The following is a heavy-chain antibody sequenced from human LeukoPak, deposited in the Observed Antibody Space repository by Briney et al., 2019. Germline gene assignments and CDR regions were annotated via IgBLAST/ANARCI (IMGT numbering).Heavy chain of an antibody. Sequence: ASVKVSCKASGYTFTSYATNWVRQAPGQGLEWMGWINTNTGNPTYAQGFTGRFVFSLDTSVSTAYLQISSLKAEDTAVYYCARGDTRQKDYYDSSGYQIDYWGQGTLVTVSS. CDR1: GYTFTSYA. CDR3: ARGDTRQKDYYDSSGYQIDY. D-gene: IGHD3-22*01. J-gene: IGHJ4*02. V-gene: IGHV7-4-1*02. CDR2: INTNTGNP.